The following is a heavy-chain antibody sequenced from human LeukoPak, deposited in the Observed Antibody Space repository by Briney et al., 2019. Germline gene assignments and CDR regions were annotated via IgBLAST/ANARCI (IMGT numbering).Heavy chain of an antibody. V-gene: IGHV3-33*06. CDR2: IWYDGSNK. Sequence: GGSLRLSCAASGFTFSSYGMHWVRQAPGKGLEWVAVIWYDGSNKYYADSVKGRFTISRDNSENTLYLQMNSLRAEDTAVYYCAKGFSTSPSDSPWGQGTLVTVSS. D-gene: IGHD6-6*01. J-gene: IGHJ5*02. CDR1: GFTFSSYG. CDR3: AKGFSTSPSDSP.